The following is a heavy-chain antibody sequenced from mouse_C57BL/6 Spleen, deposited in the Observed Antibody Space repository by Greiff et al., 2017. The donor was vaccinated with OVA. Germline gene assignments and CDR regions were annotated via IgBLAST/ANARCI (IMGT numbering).Heavy chain of an antibody. CDR3: TRSWDYYGSSYGYYAMDY. Sequence: VQLQQSGTVLARPGASVKMSCKTSGYTFTSYWMHWVKQRPGQGLEWIGAIYPGNSDTSYNQKFKGKAKLTAVTSARTAYMELSCLTNEDTAVYYCTRSWDYYGSSYGYYAMDYWGQGTSVTVSA. V-gene: IGHV1-5*01. CDR2: IYPGNSDT. J-gene: IGHJ4*01. D-gene: IGHD1-1*01. CDR1: GYTFTSYW.